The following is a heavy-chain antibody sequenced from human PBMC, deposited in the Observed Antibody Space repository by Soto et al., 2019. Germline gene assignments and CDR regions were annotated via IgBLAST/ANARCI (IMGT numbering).Heavy chain of an antibody. CDR3: AREEGSGYYFDY. CDR2: IYSGGST. Sequence: EVQLVESGGGLVQPGGSLRLSCAASGFTVSSNYMSWVRQAPGKGLEWVSVIYSGGSTYYADFVQGRFTISRDISKNTLYLQMNSLRAEDTAVYYCAREEGSGYYFDYWGQGTLVTVSS. CDR1: GFTVSSNY. V-gene: IGHV3-66*01. J-gene: IGHJ4*02.